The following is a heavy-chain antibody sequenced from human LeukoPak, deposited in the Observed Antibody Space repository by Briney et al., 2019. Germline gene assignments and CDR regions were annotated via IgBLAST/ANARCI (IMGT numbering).Heavy chain of an antibody. Sequence: SETLSLTCAVYGGSFSGYYWSWLRQPPGKGLEWIGEINHSGSTNYNPSLKSRVTISVDTSKNQFSPKLSSVTAADTAVYYCARMGYSNFDYWGQGTLVTVSS. V-gene: IGHV4-34*01. D-gene: IGHD5-18*01. CDR2: INHSGST. CDR3: ARMGYSNFDY. J-gene: IGHJ4*02. CDR1: GGSFSGYY.